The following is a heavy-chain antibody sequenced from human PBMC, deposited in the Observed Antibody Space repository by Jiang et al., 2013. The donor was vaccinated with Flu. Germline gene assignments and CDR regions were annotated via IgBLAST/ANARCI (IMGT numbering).Heavy chain of an antibody. CDR2: IYHSGST. Sequence: PGLVKPSETLSLTCAVSGYSISSGYYWGWIRQPPGKGLEWIGSIYHSGSTYYNPSLKSRVTISVDTSKNQFSLKLSSVTAADTAVYYCARDPAPVDTAMREDYWGQGTLVTVSS. D-gene: IGHD5-18*01. CDR3: ARDPAPVDTAMREDY. CDR1: GYSISSGYY. V-gene: IGHV4-38-2*02. J-gene: IGHJ4*02.